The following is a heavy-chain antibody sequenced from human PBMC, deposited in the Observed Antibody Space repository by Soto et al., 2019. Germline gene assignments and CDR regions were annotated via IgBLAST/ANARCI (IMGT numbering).Heavy chain of an antibody. CDR1: GGSISSSSYY. Sequence: QLQLQESGPGLVKPSEPLYLTCTVSGGSISSSSYYWGWIRQPPGKGLEWSVSIYYSGSTYYNPSLKSRVTISVDTSKNQFSLKLSSVTAAETSVYYWARRNWELLDYWGQGTLVTVSS. V-gene: IGHV4-39*01. CDR2: IYYSGST. J-gene: IGHJ4*02. D-gene: IGHD1-26*01. CDR3: ARRNWELLDY.